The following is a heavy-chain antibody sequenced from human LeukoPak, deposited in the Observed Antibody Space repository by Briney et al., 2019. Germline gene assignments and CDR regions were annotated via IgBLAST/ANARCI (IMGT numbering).Heavy chain of an antibody. Sequence: GGSLRLSCAASGFTFSSYSMNWVRQAPGKGLEWVSSISSSSSYIYYADSVKGRFTISRDNAKNSLYLQMNSLRAEDTAVYYCARDRSTGTTLRNYCFDYWGQGTLVTVSS. CDR2: ISSSSSYI. V-gene: IGHV3-21*01. D-gene: IGHD1-7*01. CDR3: ARDRSTGTTLRNYCFDY. J-gene: IGHJ4*02. CDR1: GFTFSSYS.